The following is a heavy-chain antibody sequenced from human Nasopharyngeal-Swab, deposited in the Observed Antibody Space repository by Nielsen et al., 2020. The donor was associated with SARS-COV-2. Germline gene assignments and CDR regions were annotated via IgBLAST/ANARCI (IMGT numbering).Heavy chain of an antibody. CDR1: GYTFTSYD. V-gene: IGHV1-8*01. J-gene: IGHJ6*02. Sequence: ASVKVSCKASGYTFTSYDINWVRQATGQGLEWMGWMNPNSGNTGYAQKFQGRVTMTRNTSISTAYMELSSLRSEDTAVYYCARAPLTQYYYGSGSYYSRRRYYYYGMDVWGQGTTVTVSS. D-gene: IGHD3-10*01. CDR3: ARAPLTQYYYGSGSYYSRRRYYYYGMDV. CDR2: MNPNSGNT.